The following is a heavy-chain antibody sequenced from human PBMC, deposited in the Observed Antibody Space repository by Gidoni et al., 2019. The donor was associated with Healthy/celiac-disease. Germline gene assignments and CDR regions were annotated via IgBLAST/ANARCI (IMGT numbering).Heavy chain of an antibody. CDR1: GFTFSSYW. V-gene: IGHV3-7*01. Sequence: EVQLVESGGGLVQPGGSLRLSCAASGFTFSSYWMSWVRQAPGKGLEWVANIKQDGSEKYYVDSVKGRFTISRDNAKNSLYLQMNSLRAEDTAVYYCARFVVVVAADWFDPWGQGTLVTVSS. D-gene: IGHD2-15*01. CDR2: IKQDGSEK. J-gene: IGHJ5*02. CDR3: ARFVVVVAADWFDP.